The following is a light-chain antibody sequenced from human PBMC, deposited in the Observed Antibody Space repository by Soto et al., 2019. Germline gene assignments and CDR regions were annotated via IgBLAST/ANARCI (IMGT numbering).Light chain of an antibody. CDR1: QSISTW. CDR2: AAS. V-gene: IGKV1-5*03. CDR3: QQYNDSFPYT. Sequence: DIQMTQSPSTLSASVGDRVTITCRASQSISTWLAWYQQKPGTAPKLLIYAASTLQSGVPSRFSGSRSGTEFTLNVSSLQPDDFATYYCQQYNDSFPYTFGQGTNVDIK. J-gene: IGKJ2*01.